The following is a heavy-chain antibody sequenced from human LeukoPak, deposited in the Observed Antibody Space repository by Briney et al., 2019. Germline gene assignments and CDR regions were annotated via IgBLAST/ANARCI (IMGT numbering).Heavy chain of an antibody. CDR3: ALASWPNGGDY. J-gene: IGHJ4*02. V-gene: IGHV1-46*01. CDR1: GYTFTSYY. CDR2: INPSGGRT. D-gene: IGHD2-8*01. Sequence: ASVKVSCKASGYTFTSYYMHWVRQAPGQGLGWMGIINPSGGRTSYAQKFQGRVTMTRDTSTSTVYMELSSLRSEDTAVYYCALASWPNGGDYWGQGTLVTVSS.